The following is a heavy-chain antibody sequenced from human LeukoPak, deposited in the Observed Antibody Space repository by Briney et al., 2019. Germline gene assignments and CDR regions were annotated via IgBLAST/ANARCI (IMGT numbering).Heavy chain of an antibody. J-gene: IGHJ4*02. CDR2: IYHSGGT. CDR3: ARRSEFDNTHYHYFDY. V-gene: IGHV4-39*01. CDR1: GGSIDSRSYY. D-gene: IGHD2-15*01. Sequence: SETLSLTCTVSGGSIDSRSYYWDWIRQAPEKGLEWIGTIYHSGGTEYNPSLKSRVAIFVDTSKNQFSLILHSVAAADTAVYYCARRSEFDNTHYHYFDYWGQGALVTVSS.